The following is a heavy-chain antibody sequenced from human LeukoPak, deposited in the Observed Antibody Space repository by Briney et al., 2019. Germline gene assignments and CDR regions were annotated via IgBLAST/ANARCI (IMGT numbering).Heavy chain of an antibody. J-gene: IGHJ4*02. CDR2: IHYGGST. CDR1: GGSVSSSGYY. D-gene: IGHD4-17*01. CDR3: ARERDYGHYFDY. V-gene: IGHV4-39*07. Sequence: SETLSLTCTVSGGSVSSSGYYWGWLRQPPGMGLEWISVIHYGGSTYYNPSLKSQVTISLDTSENQFSLKLSSVTAADTAVYYCARERDYGHYFDYWGQGTLVTVSS.